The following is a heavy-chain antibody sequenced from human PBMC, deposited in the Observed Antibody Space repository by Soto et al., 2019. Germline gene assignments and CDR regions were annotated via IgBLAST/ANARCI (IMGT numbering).Heavy chain of an antibody. V-gene: IGHV1-18*01. CDR3: ARAESIAARPGVDY. J-gene: IGHJ4*02. D-gene: IGHD6-6*01. CDR2: ISAYNGNT. Sequence: ASVKVSCKASGYTFTSYGISWVRQAPGQGLEWMGWISAYNGNTNYAQKLQGRVTMTTDTSTSTAYMELRGLRSDDTAVYYCARAESIAARPGVDYWGQGTLVTVSS. CDR1: GYTFTSYG.